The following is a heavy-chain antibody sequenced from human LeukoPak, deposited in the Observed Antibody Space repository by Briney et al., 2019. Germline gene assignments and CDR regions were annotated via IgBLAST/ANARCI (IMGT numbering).Heavy chain of an antibody. CDR3: TTDPPIAAAPD. V-gene: IGHV3-15*01. D-gene: IGHD6-25*01. CDR2: IRTETDGGTT. Sequence: GGSLRLSCAASGFALSDAWMTWVRQAPGKGLEWVGRIRTETDGGTTDYAAPVKGRFTISRDDSTNTLHLQMNSLKVEDTAVYCCTTDPPIAAAPDWGQGTLVTVSS. CDR1: GFALSDAW. J-gene: IGHJ4*02.